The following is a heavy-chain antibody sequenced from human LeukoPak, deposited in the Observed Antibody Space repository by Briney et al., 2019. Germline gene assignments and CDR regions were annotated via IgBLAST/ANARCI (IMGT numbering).Heavy chain of an antibody. CDR1: GGSISSYY. Sequence: SETLSLTCTVSGGSISSYYWNWIRQPPGKGLEGIGYIYYSGSTIYNPSLKSRVTISVDTSKNQFSLKLSSVTAADTAVYYCALGNGFYYDTSGHTFDYWGQGTLVTVSS. J-gene: IGHJ4*02. V-gene: IGHV4-59*08. CDR3: ALGNGFYYDTSGHTFDY. D-gene: IGHD3-22*01. CDR2: IYYSGST.